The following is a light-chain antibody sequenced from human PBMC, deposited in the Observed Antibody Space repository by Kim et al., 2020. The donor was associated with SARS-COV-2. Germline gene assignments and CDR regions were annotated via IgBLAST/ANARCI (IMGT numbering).Light chain of an antibody. CDR3: QQSYITPFT. Sequence: DIQMTQSPSSLSASVGDRVTITCRTTQSISSHLNWYQQIPGRAPKLLISAAATLQGGVPSRFSGSGSETDFTLTISSLQPEDFATNFCQQSYITPFTFGPGTKVDIK. J-gene: IGKJ3*01. V-gene: IGKV1-39*01. CDR1: QSISSH. CDR2: AAA.